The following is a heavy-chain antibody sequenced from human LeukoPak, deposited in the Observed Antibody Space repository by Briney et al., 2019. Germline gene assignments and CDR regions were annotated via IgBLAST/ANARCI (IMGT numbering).Heavy chain of an antibody. CDR2: IYYSGTN. CDR1: GGSINNINYY. J-gene: IGHJ4*02. V-gene: IGHV4-39*07. Sequence: SETLSLTCTVSGGSINNINYYWGWIRQPPGKGLEWIWNIYYSGTNYYNPSLRSRITISVDTSKTQFSLKLSSVTAADTAVYYCAREWRSSLDSWGQGTLVTVSS. CDR3: AREWRSSLDS. D-gene: IGHD6-6*01.